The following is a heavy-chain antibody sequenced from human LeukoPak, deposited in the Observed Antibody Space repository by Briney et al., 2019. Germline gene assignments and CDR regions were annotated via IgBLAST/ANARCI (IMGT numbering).Heavy chain of an antibody. Sequence: SSETLSLTCAVSGGSISSGGYSWSWIRQPPGKGLEWIGYIYHSGSTYYSPSLKSRVTISVDRSKNQFSLKLSSVTAADTAVYYCARGTERASWFDPGGQGTLVTVSS. V-gene: IGHV4-30-2*01. D-gene: IGHD1-1*01. CDR3: ARGTERASWFDP. CDR2: IYHSGST. CDR1: GGSISSGGYS. J-gene: IGHJ5*02.